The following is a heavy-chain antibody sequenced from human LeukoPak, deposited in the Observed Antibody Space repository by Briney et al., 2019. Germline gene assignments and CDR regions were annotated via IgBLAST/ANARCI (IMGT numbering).Heavy chain of an antibody. J-gene: IGHJ4*02. CDR1: GGSLSNYY. Sequence: SETLSLTCTVSGGSLSNYYWSWIRQPPGKGLEWIGCIYYSGSTYNNPSLKSRVTISLDTSRNQFPLKLSSVTAADTAVYYCARGVVGAIVDYWGQGTLVTVSS. CDR3: ARGVVGAIVDY. D-gene: IGHD1-26*01. CDR2: IYYSGST. V-gene: IGHV4-59*01.